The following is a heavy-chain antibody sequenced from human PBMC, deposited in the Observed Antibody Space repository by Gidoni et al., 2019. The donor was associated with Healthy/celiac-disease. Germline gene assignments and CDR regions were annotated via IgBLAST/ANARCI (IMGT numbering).Heavy chain of an antibody. V-gene: IGHV3-21*01. CDR2: ISSSSSYI. CDR3: AREIYSYGSAFDI. CDR1: GFTFSSYS. J-gene: IGHJ3*02. Sequence: EVQLVESGGGLVKPGGSLRLSCAASGFTFSSYSMNWVRQAPGKGLEWVSSISSSSSYIYYADSVKGRFTISRDNAKNSLYLQMNSLRAEDTAVYYCAREIYSYGSAFDIWGQGTMVTVSS. D-gene: IGHD5-18*01.